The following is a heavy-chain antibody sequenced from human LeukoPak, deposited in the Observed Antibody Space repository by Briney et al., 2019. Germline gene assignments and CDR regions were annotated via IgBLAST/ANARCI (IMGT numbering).Heavy chain of an antibody. V-gene: IGHV3-49*03. Sequence: GRSLRLSCTASGFTFGDFAMSWFRQAPGKGLEWVGFIRSKTYGGTTEYAASVKGRFTISRDDSKSIAYLQMPSLQTEDTAVYYCTRGGRRSGWSQLGIDYWGQGTLVTVSS. CDR3: TRGGRRSGWSQLGIDY. D-gene: IGHD6-19*01. J-gene: IGHJ4*02. CDR1: GFTFGDFA. CDR2: IRSKTYGGTT.